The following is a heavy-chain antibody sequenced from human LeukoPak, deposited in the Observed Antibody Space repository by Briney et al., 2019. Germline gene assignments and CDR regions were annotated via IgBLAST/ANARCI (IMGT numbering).Heavy chain of an antibody. CDR3: ARDYYDSSGYYLKYFQH. CDR2: IGSSSNYI. Sequence: GGSPRLSCAASGFSFSSYNMNWVRQAPGKGLEWVSCIGSSSNYIYYGDSVKGRFTITRDNAKNSLYLQMNSLRAEDTAVYYCARDYYDSSGYYLKYFQHWGQGTLVTVSS. V-gene: IGHV3-21*01. D-gene: IGHD3-22*01. CDR1: GFSFSSYN. J-gene: IGHJ1*01.